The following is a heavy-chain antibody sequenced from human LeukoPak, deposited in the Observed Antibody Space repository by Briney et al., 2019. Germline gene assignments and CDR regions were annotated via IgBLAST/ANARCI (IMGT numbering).Heavy chain of an antibody. J-gene: IGHJ4*02. CDR3: ARGPPRWLQRPGDY. V-gene: IGHV1-2*02. D-gene: IGHD5-24*01. Sequence: ASVKVSCKASGYTFTGYYMHWVRQAPGQGLEWMGWINPNSGGTNYAQKFQGRVTMTRDTSIGTAYMELSRLRSDDTAVYYCARGPPRWLQRPGDYWGQGTLVTVSS. CDR1: GYTFTGYY. CDR2: INPNSGGT.